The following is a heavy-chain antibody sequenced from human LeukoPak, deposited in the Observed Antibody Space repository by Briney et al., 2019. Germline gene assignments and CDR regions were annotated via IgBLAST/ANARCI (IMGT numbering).Heavy chain of an antibody. J-gene: IGHJ5*02. V-gene: IGHV1-8*01. Sequence: ASLKVSCKASGYTFTTYDINWVRQATGPGLEWMGWMNPNSGNTGYAQKFQGRVTMTRNNSINTAYMELSSLRSDDTAVDYCARDWFGDYQTYHWGQGTLVTVSS. CDR2: MNPNSGNT. CDR1: GYTFTTYD. D-gene: IGHD4-17*01. CDR3: ARDWFGDYQTYH.